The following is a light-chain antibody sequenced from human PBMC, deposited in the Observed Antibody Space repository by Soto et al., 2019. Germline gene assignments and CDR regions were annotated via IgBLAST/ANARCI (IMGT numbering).Light chain of an antibody. V-gene: IGKV1-39*01. CDR2: AAS. CDR1: QNVDIY. CDR3: QQTYSTPPCN. Sequence: QMTQSTSSLSASVGDRVTLTCRSSQNVDIYVSWYQHKPGKAPKLLISAASTLQSGVPLRFSGRGSGTDFTLTISGLQPEDFATYYCQQTYSTPPCNFAQGTRLEIK. J-gene: IGKJ5*01.